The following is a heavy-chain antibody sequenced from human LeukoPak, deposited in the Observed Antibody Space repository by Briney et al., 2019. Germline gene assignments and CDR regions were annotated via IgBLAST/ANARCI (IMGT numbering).Heavy chain of an antibody. V-gene: IGHV4-38-2*01. CDR1: GYSISSGYY. CDR2: IYHSGST. D-gene: IGHD3-3*01. J-gene: IGHJ4*02. Sequence: SETLSLTCAVSGYSISSGYYWGWIRQPPGKGLEWIGGIYHSGSTYYNPSLKSRVTISVDTSKNQFSLKLSSVTAADTAVYYCARRPSYDFWSGYLTYYFDYWGQGTLATVSS. CDR3: ARRPSYDFWSGYLTYYFDY.